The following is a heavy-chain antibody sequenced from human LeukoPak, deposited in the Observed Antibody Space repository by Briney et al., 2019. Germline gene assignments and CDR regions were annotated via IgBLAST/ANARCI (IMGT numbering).Heavy chain of an antibody. V-gene: IGHV1-8*01. CDR1: GYTFTSYD. Sequence: ASVKVSCKASGYTFTSYDINWVRQATGQGLEWMGWMNPNSGNTGYAQKFQGRVTMTRNTSISTAYMELSSLRSEDTAVYYCARGQRGYCSSTSCYSYVYWGQGTLVIVSS. D-gene: IGHD2-2*01. CDR2: MNPNSGNT. CDR3: ARGQRGYCSSTSCYSYVY. J-gene: IGHJ4*02.